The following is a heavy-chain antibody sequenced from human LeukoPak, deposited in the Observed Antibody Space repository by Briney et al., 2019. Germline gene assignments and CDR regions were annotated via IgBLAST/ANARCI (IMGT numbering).Heavy chain of an antibody. CDR2: IYYSGST. Sequence: SETLSLTCTVSGGSVSSGSYYWSWIRQPPGKGLEWIGYIYYSGSTNYNPSLKSRVTISVDTSKNQFSLKLSSVTAADTAVYYCAREGGDYRWFDPWGQETLVTVSS. V-gene: IGHV4-61*01. J-gene: IGHJ5*02. CDR1: GGSVSSGSYY. D-gene: IGHD4-17*01. CDR3: AREGGDYRWFDP.